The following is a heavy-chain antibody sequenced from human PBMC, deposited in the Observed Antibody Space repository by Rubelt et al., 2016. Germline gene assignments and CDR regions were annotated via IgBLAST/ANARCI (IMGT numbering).Heavy chain of an antibody. CDR3: AKVNWPCGDDCYSG. J-gene: IGHJ4*02. V-gene: IGHV3-23*01. CDR2: ISVGDAST. CDR1: GFTFSTTH. D-gene: IGHD2-21*02. Sequence: SGGGLVQPGGSLRLSCAVSGFTFSTTHMNWVRQAPGKGLEWVAGISVGDASTYYADSVKGRFTISRDNSKNTLYLQMNTLGAEDTAVYYCAKVNWPCGDDCYSGWGQGALVSVA.